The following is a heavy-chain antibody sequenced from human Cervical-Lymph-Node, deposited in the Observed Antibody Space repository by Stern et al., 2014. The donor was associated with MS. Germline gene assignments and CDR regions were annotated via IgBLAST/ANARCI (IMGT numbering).Heavy chain of an antibody. V-gene: IGHV1-69*06. Sequence: DHLVESGAEVKKPGSSVKVSCKASGDTFSSYAINWVRQVPGQGLEWMGGITPVFGTTNYAQKFQGRVTITADKSTNTAYMELMTLRSEDTAVYYCARGGGLVGYFDYWGQGTLVSVSS. CDR3: ARGGGLVGYFDY. CDR1: GDTFSSYA. CDR2: ITPVFGTT. J-gene: IGHJ4*02. D-gene: IGHD1-26*01.